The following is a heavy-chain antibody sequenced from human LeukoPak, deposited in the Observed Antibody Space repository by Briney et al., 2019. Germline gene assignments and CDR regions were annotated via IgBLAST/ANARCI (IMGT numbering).Heavy chain of an antibody. CDR2: IYYSGST. V-gene: IGHV4-39*07. J-gene: IGHJ6*02. Sequence: SETLSLTCTVSGGSISSSSYYWGWIRQPPGKGLEWIGSIYYSGSTYYNPSLKSRVTISVDTSKNQFSLKLSSVTAADTAVYYCARGLEQHYYYYGMDVWGQGTTVTVSS. D-gene: IGHD3-3*01. CDR3: ARGLEQHYYYYGMDV. CDR1: GGSISSSSYY.